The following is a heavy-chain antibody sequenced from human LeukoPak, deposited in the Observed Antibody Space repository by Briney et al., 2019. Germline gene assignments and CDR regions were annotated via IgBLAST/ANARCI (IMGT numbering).Heavy chain of an antibody. Sequence: ASVTVSCKASGYTFTGYYMHWVRQAPGQGLEWMGWINPNSGGTNYAQKFQGRVTMTRDTSISTAYMELSRLRSDDTAVYYCARVGRLWSGYYPYYYYMDVWGKGTTVTVSS. CDR2: INPNSGGT. CDR3: ARVGRLWSGYYPYYYYMDV. D-gene: IGHD3-3*01. CDR1: GYTFTGYY. V-gene: IGHV1-2*02. J-gene: IGHJ6*03.